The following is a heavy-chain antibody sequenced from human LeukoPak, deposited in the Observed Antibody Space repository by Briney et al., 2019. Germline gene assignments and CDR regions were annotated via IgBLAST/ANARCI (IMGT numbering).Heavy chain of an antibody. V-gene: IGHV3-66*01. J-gene: IGHJ4*02. CDR2: IYSGGST. D-gene: IGHD5-18*01. Sequence: GGSLRLSCAASGFTVSSNYMSWVRQAPGKGLEWVSVIYSGGSTYYADSVKGRFTISRDNSKNTLYLQMNSLRGEDTAVYYCARANSYGYGGFDYWGQGTLVTVSS. CDR1: GFTVSSNY. CDR3: ARANSYGYGGFDY.